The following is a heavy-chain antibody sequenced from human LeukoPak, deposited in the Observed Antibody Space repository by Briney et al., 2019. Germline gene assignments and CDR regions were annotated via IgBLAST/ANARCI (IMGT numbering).Heavy chain of an antibody. V-gene: IGHV4-59*08. CDR2: IYYSGST. J-gene: IGHJ4*02. Sequence: SETLSLTCTVSGGSISSYYWSWIRQPPGKGLEWIGYIYYSGSTNYNPSLKSRVTISVDTSKNQFSLKLSSVTAADTAVYYCAGQVDDYGDYYFDYWGQGTLVTVSS. CDR3: AGQVDDYGDYYFDY. D-gene: IGHD4-17*01. CDR1: GGSISSYY.